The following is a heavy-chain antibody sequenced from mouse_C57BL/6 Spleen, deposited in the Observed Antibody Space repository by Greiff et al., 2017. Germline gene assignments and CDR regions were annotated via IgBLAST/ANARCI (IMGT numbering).Heavy chain of an antibody. CDR2: IYPGDGDT. CDR3: ARLVTTLRSYFDY. J-gene: IGHJ2*01. V-gene: IGHV1-82*01. D-gene: IGHD2-2*01. Sequence: QVQLQQSGPELVKPGASVKISCKASGYAFSSSWMNWVKQRPGKGLEWIGRIYPGDGDTNYNGKFKGKATLTADKSSSTAYMQLSSLTSEDSAVYFCARLVTTLRSYFDYWGQGTTLTVSS. CDR1: GYAFSSSW.